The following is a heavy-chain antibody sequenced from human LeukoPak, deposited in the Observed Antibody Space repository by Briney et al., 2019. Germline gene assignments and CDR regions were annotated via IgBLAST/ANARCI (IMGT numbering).Heavy chain of an antibody. CDR3: ARNSGGSSLMYNWFDP. V-gene: IGHV1-46*01. Sequence: ASVKVSCKASGYTFTSYYMHWVRQAPGQGLEWMGIINPSGGSTSYAQKFQGRVTMTRDMSTSTVYMELSSLRSEDTAVYYCARNSGGSSLMYNWFDPRGQGTLVTVSS. CDR2: INPSGGST. CDR1: GYTFTSYY. D-gene: IGHD2-15*01. J-gene: IGHJ5*02.